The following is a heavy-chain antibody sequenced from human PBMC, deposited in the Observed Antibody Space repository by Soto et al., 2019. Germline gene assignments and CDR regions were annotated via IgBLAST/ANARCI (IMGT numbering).Heavy chain of an antibody. J-gene: IGHJ3*02. CDR2: IYYSGST. D-gene: IGHD4-17*01. CDR3: ARMSTVRDDAFDI. CDR1: GGSISSSSYY. V-gene: IGHV4-39*01. Sequence: QLQLQESGPGLVQHSETLSLTCTVYGGSISSSSYYWGWIRQPPGEGLEWIGSIYYSGSTSYNPSLKSRVTRSVDTSKNQCSLKLSSVTAADTAVYYCARMSTVRDDAFDIWGQGTMVTVSS.